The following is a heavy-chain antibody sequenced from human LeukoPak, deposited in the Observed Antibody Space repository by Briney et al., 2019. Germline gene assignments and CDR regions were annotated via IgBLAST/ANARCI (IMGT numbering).Heavy chain of an antibody. CDR1: GFTFSDYY. CDR3: ARESSTYYYDSNHMYGMDV. V-gene: IGHV3-11*01. CDR2: ISSSGSTI. J-gene: IGHJ6*02. D-gene: IGHD3-22*01. Sequence: PGGSLRLSCAASGFTFSDYYMSWIRQAPGKGLEWVSYISSSGSTIYYADSVKGRFTISRDNAKNSLYLQMNSLRAEDTAVYYCARESSTYYYDSNHMYGMDVWGQGTTVTVSS.